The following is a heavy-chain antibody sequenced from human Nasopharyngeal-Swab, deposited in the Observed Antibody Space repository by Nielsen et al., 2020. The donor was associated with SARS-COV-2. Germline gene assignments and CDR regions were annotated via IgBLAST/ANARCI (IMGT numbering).Heavy chain of an antibody. CDR2: INPNSGGT. CDR3: ARGVVAGTGQNWFDP. V-gene: IGHV1-2*06. CDR1: GYTFTGYY. D-gene: IGHD6-19*01. Sequence: ASVKVSCKASGYTFTGYYMHWVRQAPGQGLEWMGRINPNSGGTNYAQKFQGRVTITADESTSTAYMELSSLRSEDTAVYYCARGVVAGTGQNWFDPWGQGTLVTVSS. J-gene: IGHJ5*02.